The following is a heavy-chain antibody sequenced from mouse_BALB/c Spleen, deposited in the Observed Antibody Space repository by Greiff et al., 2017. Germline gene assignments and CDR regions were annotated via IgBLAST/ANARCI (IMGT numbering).Heavy chain of an antibody. J-gene: IGHJ3*01. D-gene: IGHD2-1*01. CDR1: GFSLTSYG. CDR2: IWAGGST. V-gene: IGHV2-9*02. Sequence: QVQLKESGPGLVAPSQSLSITCTVSGFSLTSYGVHWVRQPPGKGLEWLGVIWAGGSTNYNSALMSRLSNSKDNSKSQVFLKMNSLQTDDTAMYYCARADGNSFAYWGQGTLVTVSA. CDR3: ARADGNSFAY.